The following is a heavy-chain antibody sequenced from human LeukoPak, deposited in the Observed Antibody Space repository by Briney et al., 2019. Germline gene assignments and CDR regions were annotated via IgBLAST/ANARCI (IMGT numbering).Heavy chain of an antibody. Sequence: GGSLRLSCAASGFTFINAWMSWVRQASGKGLEWVGHIKRKTDAGTTDYAAPVKGRFTISRDDSKNTLYLQMNSLKTEDTAMYYCTTQYCSSTTCLYPFDYWGQRTLVTVSS. V-gene: IGHV3-15*01. J-gene: IGHJ4*02. CDR1: GFTFINAW. D-gene: IGHD2-2*01. CDR2: IKRKTDAGTT. CDR3: TTQYCSSTTCLYPFDY.